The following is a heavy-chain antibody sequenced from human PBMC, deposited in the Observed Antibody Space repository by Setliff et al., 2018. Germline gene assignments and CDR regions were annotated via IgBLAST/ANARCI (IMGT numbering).Heavy chain of an antibody. D-gene: IGHD3-3*01. Sequence: ASVKVSCKASGYSLTDYRIQWVRQAPGQGLEWMGWIRPSDGVTDYAPMFEGRVTLTTDTSINTAFMDLSRLTSDDTAVYYCAREPERFFDYWGQGSLVTVSS. J-gene: IGHJ4*02. CDR1: GYSLTDYR. CDR2: IRPSDGVT. CDR3: AREPERFFDY. V-gene: IGHV1-2*02.